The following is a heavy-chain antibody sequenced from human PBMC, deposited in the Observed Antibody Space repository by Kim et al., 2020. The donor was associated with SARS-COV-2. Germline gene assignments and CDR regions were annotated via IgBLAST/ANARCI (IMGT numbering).Heavy chain of an antibody. CDR2: ISGSGGST. Sequence: GGSLRLSCAASGFTFSSYAMSWVRQAPGKGLEWVSAISGSGGSTYYADSVKGRFTISRDNSKNTLYLQMNSLRAEDTAVYYCAKDYCDTTVTTSCLQWLSFDYWGQGTLVTVSS. CDR1: GFTFSSYA. V-gene: IGHV3-23*01. J-gene: IGHJ4*02. CDR3: AKDYCDTTVTTSCLQWLSFDY. D-gene: IGHD4-17*01.